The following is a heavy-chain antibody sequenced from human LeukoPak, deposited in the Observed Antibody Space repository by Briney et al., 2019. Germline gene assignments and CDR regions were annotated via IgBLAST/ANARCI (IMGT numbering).Heavy chain of an antibody. CDR3: SRARAATSFMMFGLVKYYMYV. Sequence: SQTLSLTCDISGDSVSSNSAAWNWIRQSPSRGLEWLGRTYYRSKWYNDYAVTVKSRITTNPDTSKNQLSLQLKSVTPEDTAVYYCSRARAATSFMMFGLVKYYMYVWGKGTTVTVSS. J-gene: IGHJ6*03. CDR2: TYYRSKWYN. D-gene: IGHD3/OR15-3a*01. CDR1: GDSVSSNSAA. V-gene: IGHV6-1*01.